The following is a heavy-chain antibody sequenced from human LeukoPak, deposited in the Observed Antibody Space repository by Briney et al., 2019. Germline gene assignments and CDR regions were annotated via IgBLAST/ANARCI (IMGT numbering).Heavy chain of an antibody. Sequence: ASVKVSCKASGYTFTGYYMHWVRQAPGQGLEWMGWINPNSGGTNYAQKFQGWVTMTRDTSISTAYMELSRLRSDDTAVYYCARRSTSFGDAFDIWGQGTMVTVSS. CDR2: INPNSGGT. CDR1: GYTFTGYY. J-gene: IGHJ3*02. V-gene: IGHV1-2*04. CDR3: ARRSTSFGDAFDI. D-gene: IGHD3-10*01.